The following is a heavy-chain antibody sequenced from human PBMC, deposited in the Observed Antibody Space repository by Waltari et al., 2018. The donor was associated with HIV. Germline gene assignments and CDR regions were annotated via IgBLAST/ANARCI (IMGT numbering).Heavy chain of an antibody. CDR1: NSSFATFF. D-gene: IGHD6-19*01. V-gene: IGHV4-59*10. J-gene: IGHJ3*02. Sequence: QVQLQQWGAGLLKPSGTLSLTCAVYNSSFATFFWSWIRQSPDKGLEWIGRVYISGSTSYNSSLKSRVTISVDTTKNQFSLKLISVTAADTAVYYCAREAGSGWFGAFDIWGQGTVVTVSS. CDR3: AREAGSGWFGAFDI. CDR2: VYISGST.